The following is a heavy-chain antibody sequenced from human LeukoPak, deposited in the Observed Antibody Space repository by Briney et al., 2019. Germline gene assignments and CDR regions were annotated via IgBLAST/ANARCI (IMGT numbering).Heavy chain of an antibody. V-gene: IGHV4-34*01. CDR1: GGSFSGYY. CDR3: ATFAGGPIWVRGVIITSPEFDY. Sequence: SETLSLTCAVYGGSFSGYYWSWIRQPPGKGLEWIGEINHSGSTNYNPSLKSRVTISVGTSKNQFSLKLSSVTAADTAVYYCATFAGGPIWVRGVIITSPEFDYWGQGTLVTVSS. D-gene: IGHD3-10*01. CDR2: INHSGST. J-gene: IGHJ4*02.